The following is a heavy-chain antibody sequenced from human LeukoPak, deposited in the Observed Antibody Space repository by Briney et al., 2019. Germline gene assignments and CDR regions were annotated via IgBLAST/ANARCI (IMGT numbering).Heavy chain of an antibody. J-gene: IGHJ4*02. V-gene: IGHV4-59*08. D-gene: IGHD5-24*01. Sequence: SETLSLTCTVSGDSITSYYWNWIRQPPGTGLEWIGYIYYSGSTNYNPSLKSRVTISVDTSKNQFSLKLSSVTAADTAVYYCAAPRDGYNLGYWGRGTLVTVSS. CDR2: IYYSGST. CDR1: GDSITSYY. CDR3: AAPRDGYNLGY.